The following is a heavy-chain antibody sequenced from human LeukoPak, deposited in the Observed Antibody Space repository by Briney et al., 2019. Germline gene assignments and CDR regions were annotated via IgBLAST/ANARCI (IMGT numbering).Heavy chain of an antibody. D-gene: IGHD6-6*01. V-gene: IGHV4-4*07. CDR1: GGSISSYY. J-gene: IGHJ3*02. Sequence: PSETLSLTCTVSGGSISSYYWSWIRQPAGKGLEWIGRIYTSGSTNYNPSLKSRVTMSVDTSKNQFSLKLSSVTAADTAVYYCARGSGHMRYSSSSRNAFDIWGQGTMVTVSS. CDR3: ARGSGHMRYSSSSRNAFDI. CDR2: IYTSGST.